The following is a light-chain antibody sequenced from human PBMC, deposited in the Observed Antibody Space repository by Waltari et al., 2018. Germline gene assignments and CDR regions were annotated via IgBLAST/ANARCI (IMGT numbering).Light chain of an antibody. V-gene: IGKV3-15*01. CDR1: QSNNSY. CDR2: GAS. Sequence: EVVMTQSPATVSVSPGERATLSCRASQSNNSYLAWYQQKPGQAPRLLIYGASTRATGIPARFSGSGSGTDFTLTISSLQSEDFAIYYCQQYNKWPLTFGPGTKVHF. J-gene: IGKJ3*01. CDR3: QQYNKWPLT.